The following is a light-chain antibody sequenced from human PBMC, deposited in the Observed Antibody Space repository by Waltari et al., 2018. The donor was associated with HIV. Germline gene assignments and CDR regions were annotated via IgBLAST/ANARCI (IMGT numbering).Light chain of an antibody. J-gene: IGKJ2*01. CDR3: QHSFNAPRS. V-gene: IGKV1-39*01. CDR1: QSISRY. CDR2: GAS. Sequence: DIQMTQSPSSLSASVGDRVTITCRASQSISRYLVWYQQKTGKAPKLLIYGASRLQSGVPSRFSGSGSGTDFTLTISSLQPEDFATYYCQHSFNAPRSVGQGTKLEIK.